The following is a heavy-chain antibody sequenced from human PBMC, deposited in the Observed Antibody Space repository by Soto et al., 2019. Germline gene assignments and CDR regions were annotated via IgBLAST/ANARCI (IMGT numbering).Heavy chain of an antibody. CDR3: ARDFRAHSHGVDV. V-gene: IGHV1-2*02. CDR2: IDPNSGGT. CDR1: GYTFSGPY. Sequence: ASVKISCKASGYTFSGPYIYWIRQAPGQGLEWMGWIDPNSGGTEFAQKFQGRVTLTRATSISTVYMELNSLRSDDTGVYYCARDFRAHSHGVDVLGQGTAVTVYS. D-gene: IGHD1-26*01. J-gene: IGHJ6*02.